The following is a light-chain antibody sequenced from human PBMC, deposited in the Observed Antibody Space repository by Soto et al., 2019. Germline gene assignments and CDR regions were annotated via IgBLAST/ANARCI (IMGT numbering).Light chain of an antibody. J-gene: IGKJ5*01. CDR1: QSVGSY. CDR3: QQRSNWPPSIT. Sequence: EIVLTQSPAPLSLSPGERATLSCRASQSVGSYLAWYQQKPGQAPRLLIHDASSRATGIPARFSGSGSGTDFTLTISSLEPEDFAVYYCQQRSNWPPSITFGQGTRLEIK. V-gene: IGKV3-11*01. CDR2: DAS.